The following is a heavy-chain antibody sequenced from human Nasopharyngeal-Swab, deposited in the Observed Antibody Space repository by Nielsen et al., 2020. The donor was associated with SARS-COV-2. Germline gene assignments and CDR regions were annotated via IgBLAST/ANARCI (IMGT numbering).Heavy chain of an antibody. CDR2: ISSNGGST. Sequence: GESLKISCSASGFTFSSYAMHWVRQAPGKGLEYVSAISSNGGSTYYADSVKGRFTISRDNSKNTLYLQMSSLRAEDTAVYYCARGLEYSGSYYDYWGQGTLVTVSS. J-gene: IGHJ4*02. V-gene: IGHV3-64D*08. D-gene: IGHD1-26*01. CDR1: GFTFSSYA. CDR3: ARGLEYSGSYYDY.